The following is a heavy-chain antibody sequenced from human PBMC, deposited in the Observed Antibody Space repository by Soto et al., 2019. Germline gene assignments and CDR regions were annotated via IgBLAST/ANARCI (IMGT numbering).Heavy chain of an antibody. CDR1: DGSISNYY. CDR3: ARSTRSWFDP. Sequence: PSETLSLTCIVSDGSISNYYWSWIRQPPGKGLEWIGSVYYTGSTNYNPSLKGRVTMSVDTSRNLFSLKLRYVTATDTAVYYCARSTRSWFDPWGQGTVVTVSS. J-gene: IGHJ5*02. CDR2: VYYTGST. V-gene: IGHV4-59*08.